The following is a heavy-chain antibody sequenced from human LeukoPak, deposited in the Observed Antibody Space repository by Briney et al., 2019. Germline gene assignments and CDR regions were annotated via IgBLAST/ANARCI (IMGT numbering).Heavy chain of an antibody. CDR3: ARGRVATIDDAFDI. V-gene: IGHV3-21*01. CDR2: ISSSSSYI. J-gene: IGHJ3*02. Sequence: GGSLRLSCAASGFTFSSYSMNWVRQAPGKGLEWVSSISSSSSYIYYADSVKGRFTISRDNAKNSLYLQMNSLRAEDTAVYYCARGRVATIDDAFDIWGQGTRVTVSS. D-gene: IGHD5-12*01. CDR1: GFTFSSYS.